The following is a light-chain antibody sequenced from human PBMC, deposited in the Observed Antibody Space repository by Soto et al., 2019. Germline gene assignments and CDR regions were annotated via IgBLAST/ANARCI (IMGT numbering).Light chain of an antibody. V-gene: IGLV4-69*01. CDR3: QTWGTGIVV. Sequence: QLVLTQSPSASASLGASVKLTCTLSSGHSSYAIAWHQQPEKGPRYLMKLNSDGSHSKGDGIPDRFSGSSSGAERYLTISSLQSEDEADYYCQTWGTGIVVFGGGTKLTVL. J-gene: IGLJ2*01. CDR1: SGHSSYA. CDR2: LNSDGSH.